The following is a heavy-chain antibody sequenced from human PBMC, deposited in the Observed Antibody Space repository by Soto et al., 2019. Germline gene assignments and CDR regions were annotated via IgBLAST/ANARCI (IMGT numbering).Heavy chain of an antibody. D-gene: IGHD2-15*01. V-gene: IGHV3-30*18. CDR1: GFIFSNYG. CDR3: AKRGGVVGGSEHPFFEY. J-gene: IGHJ4*02. Sequence: QVQLVESGGGVVQPGKSLRLSCAASGFIFSNYGMHWVRQAPGKGLEWVALISFDGKNRNYADSVKGRFTIYRDNPKNTLYLEMNSLRPEDTAFYYCAKRGGVVGGSEHPFFEYWGQGTLATVSS. CDR2: ISFDGKNR.